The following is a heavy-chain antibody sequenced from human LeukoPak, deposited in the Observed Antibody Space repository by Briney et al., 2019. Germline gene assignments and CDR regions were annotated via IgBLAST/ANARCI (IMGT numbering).Heavy chain of an antibody. CDR3: ARVCAWLGSSGCYTGYYYSMDV. CDR1: GGTFSSYA. D-gene: IGHD2-2*02. J-gene: IGHJ6*02. V-gene: IGHV1-2*06. CDR2: INPNSGGT. Sequence: ASVKVSCKASGGTFSSYAISWVRQAPGQGLEWMGRINPNSGGTNYAQKFQGRLTMTGDTSISTAYMELSSLRSDDTAVYYCARVCAWLGSSGCYTGYYYSMDVWGQGTTVTVSS.